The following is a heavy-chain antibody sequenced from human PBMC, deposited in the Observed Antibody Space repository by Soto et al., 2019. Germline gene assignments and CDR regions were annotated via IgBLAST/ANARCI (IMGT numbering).Heavy chain of an antibody. CDR2: ISYDGSNK. V-gene: IGHV3-30*18. J-gene: IGHJ5*02. CDR3: AKDQGDAWNAFRHRAINSYNWFDP. Sequence: QVQLVESGGGVVQPGRSLRLSCAASGFTFSSYGMHWVRQAPGKGLEWVAVISYDGSNKYYADSVKGRFTISRDNSKNQVEPQMNSLRAEDTAVYYCAKDQGDAWNAFRHRAINSYNWFDPWGQGTLVTVSS. CDR1: GFTFSSYG. D-gene: IGHD1-1*01.